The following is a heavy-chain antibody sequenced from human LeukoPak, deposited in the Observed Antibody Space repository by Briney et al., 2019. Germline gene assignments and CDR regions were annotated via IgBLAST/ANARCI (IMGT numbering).Heavy chain of an antibody. CDR2: INHSGST. J-gene: IGHJ5*02. D-gene: IGHD2-15*01. V-gene: IGHV4-38-2*02. Sequence: SETLSLTCTVSGYSISSGYYWSWIRQPPGKGLEWIGEINHSGSTNYNPSLKSRVTISVDTSKNQFSLKLSSVTAADTAVYYCARRILVVVAANNWFDPWGQGTLVTVSS. CDR3: ARRILVVVAANNWFDP. CDR1: GYSISSGYY.